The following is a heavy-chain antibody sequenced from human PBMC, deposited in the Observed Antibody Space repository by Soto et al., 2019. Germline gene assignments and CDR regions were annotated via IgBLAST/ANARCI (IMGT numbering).Heavy chain of an antibody. CDR3: ARGPDYFGSGSTFDY. CDR2: IYYTGSA. CDR1: GGSISSYY. Sequence: SETLSLTCTVSGGSISSYYWSWIRQPPGKGLEWIGYIYYTGSANYNPSLKSRVTVSVDTSKNQFSLKLNSVTAADTAVYYCARGPDYFGSGSTFDYWGQGSLVTVSS. D-gene: IGHD3-10*01. J-gene: IGHJ4*02. V-gene: IGHV4-59*01.